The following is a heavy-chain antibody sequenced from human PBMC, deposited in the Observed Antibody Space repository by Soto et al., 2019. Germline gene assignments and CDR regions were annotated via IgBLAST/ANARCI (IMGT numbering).Heavy chain of an antibody. Sequence: SETLSLTCTVSGGSISSGDYYWSWIRQPPGKGLEWIGYIYSSGSTYYTPSLKSRVTISVDTSKNQFSLKLSSVTAADTAVYYCARELLRYFDYWGQGTLVTVSS. CDR1: GGSISSGDYY. CDR3: ARELLRYFDY. V-gene: IGHV4-30-4*01. D-gene: IGHD1-26*01. CDR2: IYSSGST. J-gene: IGHJ4*02.